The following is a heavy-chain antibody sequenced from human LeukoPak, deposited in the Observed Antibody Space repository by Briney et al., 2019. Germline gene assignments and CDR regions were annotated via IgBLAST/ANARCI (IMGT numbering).Heavy chain of an antibody. CDR2: IIPMFGTT. D-gene: IGHD4-11*01. CDR3: ASVTVTTWAPDGHMDV. J-gene: IGHJ6*03. Sequence: SVKVSFKGSVGTFSNYAISWVRQAPGQGLEWMGRIIPMFGTTNYAQKFQGRVTITTEESTSTAYMEVSSLRIEDTAVYYCASVTVTTWAPDGHMDVWGKGTTVTVSS. V-gene: IGHV1-69*05. CDR1: VGTFSNYA.